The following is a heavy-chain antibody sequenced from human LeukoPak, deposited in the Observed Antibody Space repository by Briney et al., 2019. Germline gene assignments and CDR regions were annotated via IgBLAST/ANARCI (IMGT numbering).Heavy chain of an antibody. V-gene: IGHV1-69*04. D-gene: IGHD2-2*02. Sequence: ASVKVSCKASGGTFSSYTISWVRQAPGQGLVWMGRIIPILGIANYAQKFQGRVTITADKSTSTAYMELSSLRSEDTAVYYCAGDPGYCSSTSCYTDYWGQGTLVTVSS. CDR1: GGTFSSYT. CDR2: IIPILGIA. J-gene: IGHJ4*02. CDR3: AGDPGYCSSTSCYTDY.